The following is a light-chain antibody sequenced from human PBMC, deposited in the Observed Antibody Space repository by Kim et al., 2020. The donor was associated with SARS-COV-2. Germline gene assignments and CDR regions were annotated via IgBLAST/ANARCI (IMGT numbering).Light chain of an antibody. CDR3: QQYGSSPT. J-gene: IGKJ4*01. CDR2: DAS. V-gene: IGKV3-20*01. Sequence: EIVLTQSPGTLSLSPVERATLSCRASQTVINSYLAWYQHKPGQAPRLLIYDASTRAAGIPDRFSGSGSGTDFTLTISRLEPEDFAVYCCQQYGSSPTFGGGTKVDIK. CDR1: QTVINSY.